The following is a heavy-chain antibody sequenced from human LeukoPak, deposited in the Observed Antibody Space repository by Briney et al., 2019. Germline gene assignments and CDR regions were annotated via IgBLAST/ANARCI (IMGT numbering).Heavy chain of an antibody. V-gene: IGHV3-21*01. CDR1: GFTFSDYT. CDR2: ISSRSSFI. D-gene: IGHD6-6*01. CDR3: ARDRAARI. Sequence: TGGSLRLSCAASGFTFSDYTMNWVRQASGKGLEWVSSISSRSSFIFYADSVKGRFTISRDNAKNSLYLQMNSLRAEDTAVYYCARDRAARIGGQGTLVTVSS. J-gene: IGHJ4*02.